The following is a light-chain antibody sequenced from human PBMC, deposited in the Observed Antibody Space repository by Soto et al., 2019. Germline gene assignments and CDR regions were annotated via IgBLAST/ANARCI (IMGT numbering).Light chain of an antibody. CDR2: LGS. CDR1: XRLLHSNGNTC. V-gene: IGKV2-28*01. Sequence: VMTQSPPSLTVTPGEPASISFRSVXRLLHSNGNTCLDWYLQKPGQSPQLLIYLGSNRASGVPDRVSGSEAGTDFTLKISRVEAEDVGVYYCMQALQTPYTFGQGTKV. J-gene: IGKJ2*01. CDR3: MQALQTPYT.